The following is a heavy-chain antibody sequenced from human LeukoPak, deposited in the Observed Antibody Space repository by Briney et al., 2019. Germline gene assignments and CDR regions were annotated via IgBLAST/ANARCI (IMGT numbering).Heavy chain of an antibody. V-gene: IGHV3-15*01. Sequence: GGSQRLSCAASGFTFSNAWMNWVRHAPGKGLEWVGRIRSNTDIGTTDYAAPVKGRFTISRDDSINTLYLRLNGMKSADTAVYYCSTRELRYYGSGTYPVPFDIWGQGTMVSV. J-gene: IGHJ3*02. CDR2: IRSNTDIGTT. D-gene: IGHD3-10*01. CDR1: GFTFSNAW. CDR3: STRELRYYGSGTYPVPFDI.